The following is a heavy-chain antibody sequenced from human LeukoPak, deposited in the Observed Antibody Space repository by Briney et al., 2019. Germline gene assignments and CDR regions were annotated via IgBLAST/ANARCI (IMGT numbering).Heavy chain of an antibody. CDR2: FDPEDGET. D-gene: IGHD2/OR15-2a*01. V-gene: IGHV1-24*01. CDR3: ATGELNYFGGPPPTPFDY. J-gene: IGHJ4*02. Sequence: ASVKVSCKVSGYTLTELSMHWVRQAPGKGLEWMGGFDPEDGETIYAQKFQGRVTMTEDTSTVTAYMELSSLRSEDTAVYYCATGELNYFGGPPPTPFDYWGQGTLVTVSS. CDR1: GYTLTELS.